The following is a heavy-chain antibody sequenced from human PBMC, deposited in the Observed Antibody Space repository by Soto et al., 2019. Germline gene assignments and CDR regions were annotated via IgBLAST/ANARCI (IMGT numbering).Heavy chain of an antibody. Sequence: QVQLVQSGAEKKKPGASVKVSCKASGYTFTSYAIDWVRQAPGQRLEWMGWINAGNGNTKYSQKFQGRVTITWDTSASTDYMELSSLRSEDTAVYYCARGFLLWFDPWCQGTLVTVSS. CDR2: INAGNGNT. J-gene: IGHJ5*02. CDR3: ARGFLLWFDP. V-gene: IGHV1-3*05. D-gene: IGHD3-3*01. CDR1: GYTFTSYA.